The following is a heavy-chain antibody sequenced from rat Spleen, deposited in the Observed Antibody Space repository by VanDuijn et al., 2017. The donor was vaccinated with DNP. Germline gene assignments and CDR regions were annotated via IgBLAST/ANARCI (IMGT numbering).Heavy chain of an antibody. J-gene: IGHJ4*01. Sequence: EVQLVASGGGIVQPGGSLKLSCAASGFTLSNYGMAWVRQSPTEGLEWVASITNAGGSTYYPDSVKGRLTVSRDSAKSTLYLQMNSLRSEDTATYYCTRINYGGYPSYAMDAWGQGTSVTVSS. CDR3: TRINYGGYPSYAMDA. CDR2: ITNAGGST. V-gene: IGHV5-29*01. D-gene: IGHD1-11*01. CDR1: GFTLSNYG.